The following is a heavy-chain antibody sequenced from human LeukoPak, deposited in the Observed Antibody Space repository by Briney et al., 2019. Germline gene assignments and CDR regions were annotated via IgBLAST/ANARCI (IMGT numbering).Heavy chain of an antibody. J-gene: IGHJ4*02. V-gene: IGHV4-59*01. Sequence: PSETLSLTCTVSGGSISSYYWSWIRQPPGKRPEWIGYIFYSGSTNYNPSLKTRVTISVDTSKNQFSLKLSSVTAADTAVYYCARIITGTTIDYWGQGTLVTVSS. CDR1: GGSISSYY. CDR2: IFYSGST. CDR3: ARIITGTTIDY. D-gene: IGHD1-20*01.